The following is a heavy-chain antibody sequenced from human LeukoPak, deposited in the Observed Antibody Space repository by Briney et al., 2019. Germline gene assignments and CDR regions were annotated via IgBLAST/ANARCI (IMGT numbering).Heavy chain of an antibody. J-gene: IGHJ5*02. Sequence: PSETLSLTCTVSGGSISSYYWSWIRQPPGKGLEWIGYIYTSGSTNYNPSLKSRVTISVDTSKNQFSLKLSSVTAADTAVYYCARLSVPRGGSTSWGWFDPWGQGTLVTVSS. CDR3: ARLSVPRGGSTSWGWFDP. CDR2: IYTSGST. D-gene: IGHD2-2*01. V-gene: IGHV4-4*09. CDR1: GGSISSYY.